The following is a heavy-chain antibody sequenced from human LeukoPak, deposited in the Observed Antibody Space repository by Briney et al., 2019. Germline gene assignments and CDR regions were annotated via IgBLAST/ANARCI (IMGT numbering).Heavy chain of an antibody. CDR1: GYSFTSYW. Sequence: GESLKISCKGSGYSFTSYWIGWVRQMPGKGLEWMGIIYPGGSDTRYSPSFQGQVTISADKSISTAYLQWSSLKASDTAMYYCARHRLIAAAGLNWFDPWGQGTLVTVSS. CDR3: ARHRLIAAAGLNWFDP. D-gene: IGHD6-13*01. V-gene: IGHV5-51*01. CDR2: IYPGGSDT. J-gene: IGHJ5*02.